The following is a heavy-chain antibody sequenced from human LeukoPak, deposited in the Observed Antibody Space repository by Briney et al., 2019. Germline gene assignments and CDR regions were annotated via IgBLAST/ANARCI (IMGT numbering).Heavy chain of an antibody. Sequence: ASVKVSCKASGYTFTSYGISWLRQAPGQGLEWMGWISAYNGNTNYAQKPQGRVTMTTDTSTSTAYMELRSLRSDDTAVYYCATDIAAAGPNAFDYWGQGTLVTVSS. D-gene: IGHD6-13*01. CDR3: ATDIAAAGPNAFDY. CDR2: ISAYNGNT. V-gene: IGHV1-18*01. CDR1: GYTFTSYG. J-gene: IGHJ4*02.